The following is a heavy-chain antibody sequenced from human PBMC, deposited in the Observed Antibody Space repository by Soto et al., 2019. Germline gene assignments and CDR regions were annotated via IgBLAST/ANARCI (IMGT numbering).Heavy chain of an antibody. V-gene: IGHV3-7*05. Sequence: GGSLRLSCAASGFTFSSYWMSWVRQAPGKGLEWVANIKQDGSEKYYVDSVKGRFTISRDNAKNSLYLQMNSLRAEDTAVYYCARVLSKTGVGCGGDCYSGYYFDYWGQGTLVTVSS. D-gene: IGHD2-21*02. CDR1: GFTFSSYW. J-gene: IGHJ4*02. CDR3: ARVLSKTGVGCGGDCYSGYYFDY. CDR2: IKQDGSEK.